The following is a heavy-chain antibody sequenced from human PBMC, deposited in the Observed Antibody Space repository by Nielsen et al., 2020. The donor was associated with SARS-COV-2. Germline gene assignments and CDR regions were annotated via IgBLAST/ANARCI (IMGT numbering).Heavy chain of an antibody. CDR1: GFTFDDYA. Sequence: SLKISCAASGFTFDDYAMHWVRRAPGKGLEWVSGISWNSGSIGYADSVKGRFTISRDNAKNSLYLQMNSLRAEDTALYYCAKDFSSRGGWYYYYGMDVWGQGTTVTVSS. J-gene: IGHJ6*02. CDR2: ISWNSGSI. CDR3: AKDFSSRGGWYYYYGMDV. D-gene: IGHD3-16*01. V-gene: IGHV3-9*01.